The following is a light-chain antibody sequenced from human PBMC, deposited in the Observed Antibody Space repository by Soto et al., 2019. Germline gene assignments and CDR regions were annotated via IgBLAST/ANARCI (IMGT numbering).Light chain of an antibody. CDR2: DVN. CDR3: TSYTSSSTVV. J-gene: IGLJ2*01. Sequence: QSALTQPASVSGSPGQSITISCTGTSSDVGGYNYVSWYQQHPGKAPKLMIYDVNDRPSGVSNRFSGSKSGNTASLTISGLQAEDEADYYCTSYTSSSTVVFGGGTNSPS. CDR1: SSDVGGYNY. V-gene: IGLV2-14*01.